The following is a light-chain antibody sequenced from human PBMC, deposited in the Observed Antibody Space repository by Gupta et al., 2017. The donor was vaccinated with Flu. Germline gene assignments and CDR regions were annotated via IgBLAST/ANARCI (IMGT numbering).Light chain of an antibody. CDR2: SAS. CDR3: QQIGSSPPT. Sequence: EIVLTQSPGTLSLSPGERATLSCRASQSVSSGSLAWYQQKPGQPPRLLIYSASSRVTGIPDRFSGSGSGTDFTLTVSRLEPEDFAVYFCQQIGSSPPTFGPGTKVDVK. V-gene: IGKV3-20*01. CDR1: QSVSSGS. J-gene: IGKJ3*01.